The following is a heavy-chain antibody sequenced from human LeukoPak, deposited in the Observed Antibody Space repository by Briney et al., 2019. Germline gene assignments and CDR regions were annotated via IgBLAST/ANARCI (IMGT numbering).Heavy chain of an antibody. CDR3: AKGLGGSYVRNGMDV. CDR1: KFTFSSYW. J-gene: IGHJ6*02. Sequence: PGGSLRLSCAASKFTFSSYWMHWVRQAPGKGLVWVSRINPDGSTTNYADSVKGRFTISRDNSKNTLYLQMNSLRAEDTAVYYCAKGLGGSYVRNGMDVWGQGTTVTVSS. V-gene: IGHV3-74*01. D-gene: IGHD1-26*01. CDR2: INPDGSTT.